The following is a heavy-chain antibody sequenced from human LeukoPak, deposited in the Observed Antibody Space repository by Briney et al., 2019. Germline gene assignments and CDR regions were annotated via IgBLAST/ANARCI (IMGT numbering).Heavy chain of an antibody. V-gene: IGHV5-51*01. CDR3: ACREFYSPWPGP. J-gene: IGHJ5*02. D-gene: IGHD5-18*01. CDR1: GYSFTSYW. Sequence: GESLKISCKGSGYSFTSYWIGWVRQTPGKGLEWMGVIYPGDSRTRYNPSFEGQVTISADNSITNAYLQWSSLKASDTAIYYCACREFYSPWPGPWGQGTLVTVSS. CDR2: IYPGDSRT.